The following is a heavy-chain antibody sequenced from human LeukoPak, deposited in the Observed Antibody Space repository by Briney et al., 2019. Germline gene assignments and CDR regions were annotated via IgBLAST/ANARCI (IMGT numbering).Heavy chain of an antibody. Sequence: GGSLRLSCAASGFTFSSYSMNWIRQAPEKGLEWVSSISSSSSYIYYADSVKGRFTISRDNAKNSLYLQMNSLRAEDTAVYYCAKGKGSGSDLFYSYYYMDVWGKGTTVTVSS. D-gene: IGHD1-26*01. CDR1: GFTFSSYS. CDR3: AKGKGSGSDLFYSYYYMDV. V-gene: IGHV3-21*01. CDR2: ISSSSSYI. J-gene: IGHJ6*03.